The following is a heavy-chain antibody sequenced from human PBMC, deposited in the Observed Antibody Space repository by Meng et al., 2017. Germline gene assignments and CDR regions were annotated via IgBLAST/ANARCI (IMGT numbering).Heavy chain of an antibody. D-gene: IGHD5-24*01. J-gene: IGHJ4*02. Sequence: SETLSLTCSVSGGYINTGSYFWCWLRQPPGKGREWIGSFYDSGSTFYSRSLKSRVTISGDTYKNQFSLKVNSVTAADTAVYYCARGHQFNYFDYCGQGTLVTVSS. V-gene: IGHV4-39*07. CDR1: GGYINTGSYF. CDR2: FYDSGST. CDR3: ARGHQFNYFDY.